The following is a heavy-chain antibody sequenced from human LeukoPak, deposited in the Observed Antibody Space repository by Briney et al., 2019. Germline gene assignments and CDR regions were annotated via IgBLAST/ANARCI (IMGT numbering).Heavy chain of an antibody. CDR2: FDPEDGET. Sequence: ASVKVSCKVSGYTLTELSMHWVRQAPGKGLEWMGGFDPEDGETIYAQKFQGRVTMTEDTSTDTAYMELSSLRSEDTAVYYCATPVRGAISPYYYYYYGMDVWGKGTTVTVSS. J-gene: IGHJ6*04. V-gene: IGHV1-24*01. CDR1: GYTLTELS. D-gene: IGHD3-10*01. CDR3: ATPVRGAISPYYYYYYGMDV.